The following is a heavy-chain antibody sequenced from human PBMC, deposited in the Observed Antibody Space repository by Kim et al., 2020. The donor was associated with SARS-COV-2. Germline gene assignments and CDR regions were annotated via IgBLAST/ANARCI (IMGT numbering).Heavy chain of an antibody. J-gene: IGHJ4*02. Sequence: ASVKVSCKASGYTFTSYAMHWVRQAPGQRLEWMGWINAGNGNTKYSQKFQGRVTITRDTSASTAYMELSSLRSEDTAVYYCARKVAAGTIPKRGSPQHFDYWGQGTLVTVSS. V-gene: IGHV1-3*01. CDR2: INAGNGNT. CDR1: GYTFTSYA. CDR3: ARKVAAGTIPKRGSPQHFDY. D-gene: IGHD6-13*01.